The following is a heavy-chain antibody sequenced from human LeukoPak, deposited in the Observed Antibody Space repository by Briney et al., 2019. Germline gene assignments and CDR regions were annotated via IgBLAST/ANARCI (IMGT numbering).Heavy chain of an antibody. J-gene: IGHJ5*02. V-gene: IGHV1-69*05. CDR3: ARDRRTYYDFWSGYHNWFDP. Sequence: SVKVSCKASGGTFSSYAISWVRQAPGQGLEWMGGIIPIFGTANYAQKLQGRVTMTTDTSTSTAYMELRSLRSDDTAVYYCARDRRTYYDFWSGYHNWFDPWGQGTLVTVSS. CDR1: GGTFSSYA. CDR2: IIPIFGTA. D-gene: IGHD3-3*01.